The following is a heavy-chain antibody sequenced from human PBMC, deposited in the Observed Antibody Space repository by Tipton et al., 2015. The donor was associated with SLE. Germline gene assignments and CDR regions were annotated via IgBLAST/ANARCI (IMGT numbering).Heavy chain of an antibody. Sequence: LRLSCAVYGGSFSGYYWSWIRQPPGKGLEWIGEINHSGSTNYNPSLKSRVTISVDTSKNQFSLKLSPVTAADTAVYYCARGILESTVYYFDYWGQGTLVTVSS. CDR1: GGSFSGYY. CDR2: INHSGST. V-gene: IGHV4-34*01. CDR3: ARGILESTVYYFDY. J-gene: IGHJ4*02. D-gene: IGHD1-1*01.